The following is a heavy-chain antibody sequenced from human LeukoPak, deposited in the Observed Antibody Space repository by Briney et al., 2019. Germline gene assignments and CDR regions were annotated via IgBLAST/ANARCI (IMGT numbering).Heavy chain of an antibody. V-gene: IGHV3-13*04. CDR1: GFSFNNYD. CDR2: LGSGGDT. D-gene: IGHD3-16*01. CDR3: VRGRRSYGFDH. J-gene: IGHJ4*02. Sequence: PGGSLRLSRAASGFSFNNYDMHWVRQAPGKGLEWVSGLGSGGDTYYPDSVRGRFTISKETAKNSLYLQMAGLRDDDTAVYYCVRGRRSYGFDHWGQGTQVTVSS.